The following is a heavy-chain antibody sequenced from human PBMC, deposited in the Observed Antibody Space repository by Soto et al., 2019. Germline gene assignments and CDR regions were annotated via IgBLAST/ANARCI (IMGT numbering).Heavy chain of an antibody. CDR2: IKQDGSEK. CDR1: GFTFSSYW. D-gene: IGHD2-2*01. J-gene: IGHJ6*02. Sequence: GGSLRLSCAASGFTFSSYWMSWVRQAPGKXLEWVANIKQDGSEKYYVDSVKGRFTISRDNAKNSLYLQMNSLRAEDTAVYYCARYYCSSTSCYGYYYYGMDVWAQGTTVTVSS. CDR3: ARYYCSSTSCYGYYYYGMDV. V-gene: IGHV3-7*01.